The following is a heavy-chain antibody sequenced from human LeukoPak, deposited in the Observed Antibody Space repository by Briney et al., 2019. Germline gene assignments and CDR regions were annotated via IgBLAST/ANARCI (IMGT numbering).Heavy chain of an antibody. CDR1: GPTFSIYC. J-gene: IGHJ6*02. V-gene: IGHV3-23*01. D-gene: IGHD3-3*01. CDR3: AKLGYYDFWSGLKTVGNV. CDR2: SSRKGGST. Sequence: GPSLTFSCVLSGPTFSIYCISSVRHPPGGGLECVSYSSRKGGSTYYADSVKGRFTISRDNSKNTLYLQMNSLRAEDTAVYYCAKLGYYDFWSGLKTVGNVWGQGTTVTVSS.